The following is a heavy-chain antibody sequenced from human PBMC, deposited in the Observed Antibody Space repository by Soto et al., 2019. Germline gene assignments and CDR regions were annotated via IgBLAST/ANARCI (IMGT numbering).Heavy chain of an antibody. CDR1: GYSFTTYW. CDR3: ARQAAAGKYYYAMDV. V-gene: IGHV5-51*01. J-gene: IGHJ6*02. CDR2: IFPGDSDI. Sequence: PGESLKISCKGSGYSFTTYWIGWVRQKPGKGMEWMGIIFPGDSDIRYSPSLQGQVTISADKSINTTYLQWSSLKASDTAIYYCARQAAAGKYYYAMDVWGQGTTVTVSS. D-gene: IGHD6-13*01.